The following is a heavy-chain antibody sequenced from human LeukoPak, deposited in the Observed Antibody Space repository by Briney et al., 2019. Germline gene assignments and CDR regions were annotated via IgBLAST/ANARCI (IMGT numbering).Heavy chain of an antibody. V-gene: IGHV3-23*01. CDR1: GFTFSSYA. D-gene: IGHD4-17*01. J-gene: IGHJ4*02. Sequence: GGSLRLSCAASGFTFSSYAMSWVRQAPGKGLEWVSAISGSGGSTYYADSVKGRFTISRDNSKNTLYLQMSSLRAEDTAVYYCAKDGHGDYANYWGQGTLVTVSS. CDR3: AKDGHGDYANY. CDR2: ISGSGGST.